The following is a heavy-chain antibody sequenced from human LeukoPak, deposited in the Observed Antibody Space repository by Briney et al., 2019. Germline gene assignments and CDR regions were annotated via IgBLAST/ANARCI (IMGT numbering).Heavy chain of an antibody. V-gene: IGHV3-23*01. D-gene: IGHD1-7*01. CDR1: GFTFSSYA. J-gene: IGHJ4*02. CDR3: AKDGGFNWNYVVTSFDY. CDR2: IRGSGGST. Sequence: GGSLRLSCAASGFTFSSYAMSWVRQAPGKGLEWVSAIRGSGGSTYYADSVKGRFTISRDNSKNTLYLQMNSLRAEDTAVYYCAKDGGFNWNYVVTSFDYWGQGTLVTVSS.